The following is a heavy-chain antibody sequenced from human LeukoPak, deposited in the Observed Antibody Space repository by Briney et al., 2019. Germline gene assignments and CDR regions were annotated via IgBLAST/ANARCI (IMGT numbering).Heavy chain of an antibody. CDR1: GLSFRSYW. D-gene: IGHD2/OR15-2a*01. J-gene: IGHJ6*02. V-gene: IGHV3-74*01. CDR2: VNSDWIRI. Sequence: GGSLRLSCAASGLSFRSYWMHWVRQAPGKGLVGVSRVNSDWIRITYADSVKGRCTISRDNAKNTLYLQMNSLRAEDTALYYFERDRLWGNGMDVWGQGTTVTVSS. CDR3: ERDRLWGNGMDV.